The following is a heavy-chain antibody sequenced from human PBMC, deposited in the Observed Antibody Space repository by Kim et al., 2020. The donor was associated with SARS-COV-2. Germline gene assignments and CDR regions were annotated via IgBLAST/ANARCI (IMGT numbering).Heavy chain of an antibody. Sequence: SETLSLTCTVSGGSISSGGYYWSWIRQHPGKGLEWIGYIYYSGSTYYNPSLKSRVTISVDTSKNQFSLKLSSVTAADTAVYYCAALSLYYYGMDVWGQGTTVTVSS. CDR2: IYYSGST. V-gene: IGHV4-31*03. J-gene: IGHJ6*02. CDR3: AALSLYYYGMDV. CDR1: GGSISSGGYY.